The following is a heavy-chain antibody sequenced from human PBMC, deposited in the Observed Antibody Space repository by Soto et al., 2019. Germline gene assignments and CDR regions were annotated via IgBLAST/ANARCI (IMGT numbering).Heavy chain of an antibody. J-gene: IGHJ4*02. V-gene: IGHV3-21*01. CDR2: ISSSSSYI. CDR1: GFTFSSYS. D-gene: IGHD6-13*01. CDR3: ARVAAIAAAGPQFDY. Sequence: GGSLRLSCAASGFTFSSYSMNWVRQAPGKGLEWVSSISSSSSYIYYADSVKGRFTISRDNAKNSLYLQMNSLRAEDTAVYYCARVAAIAAAGPQFDYWGQGTLVTV.